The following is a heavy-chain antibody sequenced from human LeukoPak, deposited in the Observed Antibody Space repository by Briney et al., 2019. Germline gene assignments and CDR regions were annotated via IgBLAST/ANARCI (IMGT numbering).Heavy chain of an antibody. CDR2: ISSSSSYI. Sequence: GGSLRLPCAASGFTFSSYSMNWVRQAPGKGLEWVSSISSSSSYIYYADSVKGRFTISRDNAKNTLYLQMNSLGVEDTAVYYCARGRPHGNDYWGQGTLVTVSS. CDR3: ARGRPHGNDY. D-gene: IGHD4-23*01. V-gene: IGHV3-21*01. J-gene: IGHJ4*02. CDR1: GFTFSSYS.